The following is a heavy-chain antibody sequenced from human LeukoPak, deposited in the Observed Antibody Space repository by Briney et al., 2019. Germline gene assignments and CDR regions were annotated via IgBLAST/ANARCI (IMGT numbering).Heavy chain of an antibody. Sequence: ASVKVSCKASGYTFTGYYMHWVRQAPGQGLEWMGWINPNSGDTNYAQKFQGRVTMTRDTSISTAYMELSRLRSDDTAVYYCARGRPLRRTPPIDYWGQGTLVTVSS. CDR1: GYTFTGYY. V-gene: IGHV1-2*02. D-gene: IGHD1-14*01. J-gene: IGHJ4*02. CDR3: ARGRPLRRTPPIDY. CDR2: INPNSGDT.